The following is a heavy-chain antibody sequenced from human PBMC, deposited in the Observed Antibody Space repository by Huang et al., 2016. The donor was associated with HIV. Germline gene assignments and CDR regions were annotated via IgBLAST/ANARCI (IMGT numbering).Heavy chain of an antibody. D-gene: IGHD3-16*01. CDR1: GYSLTRNA. CDR3: ARRPGEFDAFDI. J-gene: IGHJ3*02. CDR2: INTKPGNP. V-gene: IGHV7-4-1*02. Sequence: QVQLVQSGSELKKPGASVKVSCKASGYSLTRNAMNWVRQAPGQGLEDMGGINTKPGNPTYAQGFTGRFVFSLDTSVNTAYLQISSLEADDTALYYWARRPGEFDAFDIWGQGTMVTVSS.